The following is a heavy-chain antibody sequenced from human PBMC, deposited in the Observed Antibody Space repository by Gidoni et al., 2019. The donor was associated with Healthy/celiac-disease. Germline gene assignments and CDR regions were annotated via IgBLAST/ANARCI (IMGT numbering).Heavy chain of an antibody. J-gene: IGHJ4*02. Sequence: QVQLVESGGGVVQPGRSLRLSCAASGFPFSSYGVHWVRQAPGKGLEWVAVISYDGSNKYYADSVKGRVTISRDNSKNTLYLQMNSLRAEDTAVYYCAKVQEQYSSSPIDYWGQGTLVTVSS. V-gene: IGHV3-30*18. CDR3: AKVQEQYSSSPIDY. D-gene: IGHD6-13*01. CDR2: ISYDGSNK. CDR1: GFPFSSYG.